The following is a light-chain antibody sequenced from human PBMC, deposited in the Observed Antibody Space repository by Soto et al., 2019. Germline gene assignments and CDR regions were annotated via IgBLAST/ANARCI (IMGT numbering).Light chain of an antibody. J-gene: IGLJ2*01. CDR2: DVS. V-gene: IGLV2-11*01. Sequence: QSALTQPRSVSGSPGQSVTISCTGTSSDVGGYNFVSWYQQHPGKAPKLMIYDVSQRPSGVPDRFSASKSGNTASLTISGLQAEDEAEYYCCSYAGSYTLFGGGTKVTVL. CDR1: SSDVGGYNF. CDR3: CSYAGSYTL.